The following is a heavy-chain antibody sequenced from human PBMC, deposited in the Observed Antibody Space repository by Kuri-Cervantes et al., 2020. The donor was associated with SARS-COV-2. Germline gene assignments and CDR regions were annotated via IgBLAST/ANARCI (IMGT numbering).Heavy chain of an antibody. V-gene: IGHV3-23*01. D-gene: IGHD3-22*01. Sequence: ETLSLTCAASGFTFSIYVMNWVRQAPGKGLEWVSAISGSGGYTYYADSVKGRFTISRDNSKNTLYLQMNSLRAEDTAVYYCARGSYYYDSSRGDGYWGQGTLVTVSS. CDR2: ISGSGGYT. CDR3: ARGSYYYDSSRGDGY. J-gene: IGHJ4*02. CDR1: GFTFSIYV.